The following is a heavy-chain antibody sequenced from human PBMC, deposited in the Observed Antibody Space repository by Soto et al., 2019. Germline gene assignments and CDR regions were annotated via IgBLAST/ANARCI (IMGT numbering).Heavy chain of an antibody. D-gene: IGHD2-2*01. J-gene: IGHJ5*02. CDR3: ARVGIFCSSTSCSIPNWFDP. V-gene: IGHV4-31*03. Sequence: LSLTCTVSGGSISSGGYYWSWIRQHPGKVLEWIGYIYYSGSTYYNPSLKSRVTISVDTSKNQFSLKLSSVTAADTAVYYCARVGIFCSSTSCSIPNWFDPWGQGTLVTVSS. CDR2: IYYSGST. CDR1: GGSISSGGYY.